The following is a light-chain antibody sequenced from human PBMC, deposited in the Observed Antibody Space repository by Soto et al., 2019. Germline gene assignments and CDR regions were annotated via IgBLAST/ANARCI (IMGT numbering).Light chain of an antibody. Sequence: ALTQPASVSGSPGQSVIISCTGTSSDVGASNFVSWYQQHPGKAPKLILYEVTYRPSGVSNRFSGSKSGSTASLTISGLQAEDEAHYYCSSYTVTSTYVVFGGGTKLTVL. CDR2: EVT. CDR1: SSDVGASNF. CDR3: SSYTVTSTYVV. V-gene: IGLV2-14*01. J-gene: IGLJ2*01.